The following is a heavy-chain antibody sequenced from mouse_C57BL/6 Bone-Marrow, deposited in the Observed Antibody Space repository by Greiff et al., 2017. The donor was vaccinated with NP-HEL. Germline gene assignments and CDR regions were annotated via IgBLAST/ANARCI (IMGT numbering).Heavy chain of an antibody. J-gene: IGHJ1*03. V-gene: IGHV1-77*01. CDR1: GYTFTDYY. D-gene: IGHD1-1*01. Sequence: QVQLKESGAELVKPGASVKISCKASGYTFTDYYINWVKQRPGQGLEWIGQIGPGSGSTYYNEKFKGKATLTDDKSSSTAYMQLSSLTSEDSAVYFCARGYYYGSSYRYFDVWGTGTTVTVAS. CDR2: IGPGSGST. CDR3: ARGYYYGSSYRYFDV.